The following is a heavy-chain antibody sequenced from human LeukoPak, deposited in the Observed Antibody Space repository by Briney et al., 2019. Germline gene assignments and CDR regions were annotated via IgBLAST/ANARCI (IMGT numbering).Heavy chain of an antibody. V-gene: IGHV3-30-3*01. CDR1: GFTFSSYA. CDR2: ISYDGSNK. D-gene: IGHD2-15*01. CDR3: ARDGHSGGGYFQH. Sequence: SGGSLGLSCAASGFTFSSYAMHWVRQAPGKGLEWVAVISYDGSNKYYADSVKGRFTISRDNSKNTLYLQMNSLRAEDTAVYYCARDGHSGGGYFQHWGQGTLVTVSS. J-gene: IGHJ1*01.